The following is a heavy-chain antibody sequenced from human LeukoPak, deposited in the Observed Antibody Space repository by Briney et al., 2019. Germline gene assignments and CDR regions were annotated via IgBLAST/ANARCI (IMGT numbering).Heavy chain of an antibody. J-gene: IGHJ4*02. V-gene: IGHV3-21*01. CDR3: ASFQTFY. CDR1: GFTFSTFS. CDR2: ISGSSSSI. Sequence: GGSLRLSCAASGFTFSTFSMNWVRQAPGKGLEWVSSISGSSSSIYYADSLKGRFTISRDNAKNTLYLQMNSLRAEDTAVYYCASFQTFYWGQGTLVTVSS.